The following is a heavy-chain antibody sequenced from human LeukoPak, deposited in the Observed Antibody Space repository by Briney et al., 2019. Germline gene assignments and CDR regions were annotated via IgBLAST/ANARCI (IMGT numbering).Heavy chain of an antibody. V-gene: IGHV3-7*01. Sequence: PGGSLRLSCAASGFTFSSYSMNWVRQAPGKGLEWVANIKEDGNEKYYVDSVKGRFTISRDNAKNSLYLQMNSLRAEDMAVYYCARDHLVVVPTVTGDYYYYYMDVWGKGTTVTVSS. CDR3: ARDHLVVVPTVTGDYYYYYMDV. D-gene: IGHD2-2*01. J-gene: IGHJ6*03. CDR2: IKEDGNEK. CDR1: GFTFSSYS.